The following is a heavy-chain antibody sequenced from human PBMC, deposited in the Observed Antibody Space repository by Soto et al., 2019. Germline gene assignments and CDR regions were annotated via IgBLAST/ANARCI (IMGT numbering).Heavy chain of an antibody. Sequence: PGGSLRLSCAASGFTFSNYAMNWVRQAPGKGLEWVSGITGSSGRTFYADSVKGRFTISRDNSKNTVYLQMNSVRADDTAVYYCAKEYTSTSRGSFDYRDKGALVTVST. CDR1: GFTFSNYA. D-gene: IGHD1-26*01. CDR2: ITGSSGRT. V-gene: IGHV3-23*01. CDR3: AKEYTSTSRGSFDY. J-gene: IGHJ4*02.